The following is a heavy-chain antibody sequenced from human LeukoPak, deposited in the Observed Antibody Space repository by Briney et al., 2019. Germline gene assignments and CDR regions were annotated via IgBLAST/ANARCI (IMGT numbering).Heavy chain of an antibody. J-gene: IGHJ5*02. CDR2: INHSGST. Sequence: SETLSLTCAVYGGSFSGYYWSWIRQPPGKGLEWIGEINHSGSTNYNPSLKSRVTISVDTSKNQFSLKLSSVTAADTAVYYCARSLGYSSSWYRNWFDPWGQGTLVTVSS. CDR1: GGSFSGYY. V-gene: IGHV4-34*01. CDR3: ARSLGYSSSWYRNWFDP. D-gene: IGHD6-13*01.